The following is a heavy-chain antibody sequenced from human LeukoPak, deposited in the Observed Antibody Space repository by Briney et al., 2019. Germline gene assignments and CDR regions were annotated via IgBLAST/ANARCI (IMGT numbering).Heavy chain of an antibody. Sequence: ASVKVSCKASGYTFTAYYIHWLRQAPGQGPEWMGWIKPDSGSSHYAQKFQGRVTMTRDTSSNSAYMELSRLKSGDTAVYYCARARVPIAVAGFCYFDYWGQGALVTVSS. D-gene: IGHD6-19*01. V-gene: IGHV1-2*02. CDR1: GYTFTAYY. J-gene: IGHJ4*02. CDR2: IKPDSGSS. CDR3: ARARVPIAVAGFCYFDY.